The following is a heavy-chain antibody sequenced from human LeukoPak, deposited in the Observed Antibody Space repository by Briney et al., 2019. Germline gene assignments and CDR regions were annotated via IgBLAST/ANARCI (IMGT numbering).Heavy chain of an antibody. CDR3: AKNQQRYSNSPIDH. J-gene: IGHJ4*02. CDR2: SGRST. V-gene: IGHV3-23*01. CDR1: GFTFSSYA. D-gene: IGHD6-6*01. Sequence: GGSLRLSCAASGFTFSSYAMSWVRQAPGKGLEWVSSSGRSTYYTDSVRGRFTISRDNSKNTLYLQMNSLRAEDTAVYYCAKNQQRYSNSPIDHWGQGTLVTVSP.